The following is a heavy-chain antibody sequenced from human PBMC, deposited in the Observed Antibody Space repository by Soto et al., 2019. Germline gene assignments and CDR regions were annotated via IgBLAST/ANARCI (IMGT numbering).Heavy chain of an antibody. CDR2: IHYRGSL. Sequence: PSYCLSLGSEVSRDTVSKSVWGWIRQPPGEGLEWIGYIHYRGSLNYSPSLKSRVTMSIDTSKNRVSLELRSVTAADTAVYYCAKVLRGCTLDSWGQGALVTVSS. V-gene: IGHV4-59*02. J-gene: IGHJ4*02. CDR3: AKVLRGCTLDS. CDR1: RDTVSKSV. D-gene: IGHD6-25*01.